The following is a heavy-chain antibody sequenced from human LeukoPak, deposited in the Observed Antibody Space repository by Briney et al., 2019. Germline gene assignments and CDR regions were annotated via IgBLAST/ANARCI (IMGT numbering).Heavy chain of an antibody. CDR2: IIPIFGTA. D-gene: IGHD5-24*01. CDR3: AINVASYVQRRDGYSFDY. Sequence: ASVKVSCKASGGTFSSYAISWVRQAPGQGLEWMGGIIPIFGTANYAQKFQGRVTITADESTSTAYMELSSLRSEDTAVYYCAINVASYVQRRDGYSFDYWGQGTLVTVSS. CDR1: GGTFSSYA. V-gene: IGHV1-69*01. J-gene: IGHJ4*02.